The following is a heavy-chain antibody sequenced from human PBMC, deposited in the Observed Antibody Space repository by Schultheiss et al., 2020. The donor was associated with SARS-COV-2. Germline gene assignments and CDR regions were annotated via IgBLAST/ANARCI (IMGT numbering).Heavy chain of an antibody. CDR2: IYYSGST. Sequence: SETLSLTCTVSGGSISSSSYYWGWIRQPPGKGLEWIGSIYYSGSTYYNPSLKSRVTISVDKSKNQFSLNLSSVTAADTAMYYCAKNGDYTLSDYWGQGTLVTVSS. CDR1: GGSISSSSYY. V-gene: IGHV4-39*07. CDR3: AKNGDYTLSDY. D-gene: IGHD4-17*01. J-gene: IGHJ4*02.